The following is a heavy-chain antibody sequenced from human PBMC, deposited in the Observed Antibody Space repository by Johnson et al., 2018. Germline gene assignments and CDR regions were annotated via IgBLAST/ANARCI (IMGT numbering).Heavy chain of an antibody. CDR3: AKDKGSTFAYYSMDV. CDR2: ITWDASVT. D-gene: IGHD3-10*02. V-gene: IGHV3-43*01. Sequence: VQLVESGGAVVQPGGSLRLSCASSGFTFDDYAMHWVRQAPGKGLEWVSLITWDASVTYSADSVKGRFTISRDNSKNSLYLQMNSLRTEDTALYYCAKDKGSTFAYYSMDVWGNGTTVTVAS. CDR1: GFTFDDYA. J-gene: IGHJ6*03.